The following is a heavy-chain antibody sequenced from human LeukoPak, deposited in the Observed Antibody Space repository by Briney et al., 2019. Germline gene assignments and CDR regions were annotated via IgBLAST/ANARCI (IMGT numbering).Heavy chain of an antibody. V-gene: IGHV3-21*01. Sequence: PGGSLRLSCAASAFTFSSYSMNWVRQAPGKGLEWVSSISSSSSYIYYADSVKGRFTISRDNAKNSLYLQMNSLRAEDTAVYYCARTDYYDSSGGNYYYYGMDVWGQGTTVTVSS. CDR3: ARTDYYDSSGGNYYYYGMDV. CDR2: ISSSSSYI. J-gene: IGHJ6*02. D-gene: IGHD3-22*01. CDR1: AFTFSSYS.